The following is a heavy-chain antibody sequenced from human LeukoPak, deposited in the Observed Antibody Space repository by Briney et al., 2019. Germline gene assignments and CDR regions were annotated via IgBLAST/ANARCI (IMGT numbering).Heavy chain of an antibody. Sequence: PSETLSLTCTVSGGSISSYYWSWIRQPPGKGLEWIGYIYYSGSTNYNPSLKSRVTISVDTSKNQFSLKLSSVTAADTAVYYCARAGAGSSWYFNWFDPWGQGTLVTVSS. V-gene: IGHV4-59*01. CDR1: GGSISSYY. J-gene: IGHJ5*02. CDR3: ARAGAGSSWYFNWFDP. D-gene: IGHD6-13*01. CDR2: IYYSGST.